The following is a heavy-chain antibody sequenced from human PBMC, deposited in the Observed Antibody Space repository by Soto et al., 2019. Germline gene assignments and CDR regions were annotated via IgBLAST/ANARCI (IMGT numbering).Heavy chain of an antibody. CDR3: ARTPTRGAARSAVDY. J-gene: IGHJ4*02. Sequence: QLQLQESGPGLVKPSETLSLTCPFSGASISSSSYYWGWIRQPPGTGLEWIGSIYYSGSTYYHPSLKRLVPITLDASTQQDSLKLSSVTFGETAAYYCARTPTRGAARSAVDYWGQRTLVTLSS. CDR2: IYYSGST. D-gene: IGHD6-6*01. V-gene: IGHV4-39*01. CDR1: GASISSSSYY.